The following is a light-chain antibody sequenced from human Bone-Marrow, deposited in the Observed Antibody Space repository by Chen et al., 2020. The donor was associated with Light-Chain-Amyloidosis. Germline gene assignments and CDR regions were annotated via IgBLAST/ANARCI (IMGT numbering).Light chain of an antibody. J-gene: IGLJ1*01. Sequence: QSALTQPASVSGSPGPSIPIPCTGTSSDVGGDNHVSWYQQHPDKAPKLMIYEFTNRPSWVPDRFSGSKSDNTASLTISGLQTEDEADYFCSSYTITNTLVFGSGTRVTVL. CDR2: EFT. CDR3: SSYTITNTLV. V-gene: IGLV2-14*01. CDR1: SSDVGGDNH.